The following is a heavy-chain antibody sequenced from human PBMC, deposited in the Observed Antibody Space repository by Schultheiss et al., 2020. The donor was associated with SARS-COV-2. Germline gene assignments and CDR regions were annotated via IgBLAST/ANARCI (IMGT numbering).Heavy chain of an antibody. J-gene: IGHJ4*02. Sequence: LSLTCAASGFTFSSYGMHWVRQAPGKGLEWVAVISYDGSHKYYADSVKGRFTISRDNSKNTLYVQISSLRAEDTAVYYCAKSEAYGTHTFDSWGQGTLVTVSS. V-gene: IGHV3-30*18. D-gene: IGHD3-10*01. CDR3: AKSEAYGTHTFDS. CDR1: GFTFSSYG. CDR2: ISYDGSHK.